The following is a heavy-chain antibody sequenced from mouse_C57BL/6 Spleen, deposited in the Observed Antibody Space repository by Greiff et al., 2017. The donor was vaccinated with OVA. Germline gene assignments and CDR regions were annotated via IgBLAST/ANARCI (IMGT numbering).Heavy chain of an antibody. D-gene: IGHD3-3*01. CDR2: INPNNGGT. CDR1: GYTFTDYN. Sequence: EVQVVESGPELVKPGASVKIPCKASGYTFTDYNMDWVKQSHGKSLEWIGDINPNNGGTIYNQKFKGKATLTVDKSSSTAYMELRSLTSEDTAVYYCARRRGDEDWYFDVWGTGTTVTVSS. CDR3: ARRRGDEDWYFDV. J-gene: IGHJ1*03. V-gene: IGHV1-18*01.